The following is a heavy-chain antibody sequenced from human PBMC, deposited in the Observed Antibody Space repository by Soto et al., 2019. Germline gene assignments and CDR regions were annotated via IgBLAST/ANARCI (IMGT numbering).Heavy chain of an antibody. Sequence: QITLKESGPTLVKPTQTLTLTCTFSGFSLTTSGVAVGWIRQPPGKALEWLAVIYRDNDKRYSPSLKSRLTITKDTSKNQVVLTMTNMDPVDTATYFCAHRLGKYGFWNGGYFDFWGQGILGTVSS. CDR3: AHRLGKYGFWNGGYFDF. CDR1: GFSLTTSGVA. V-gene: IGHV2-5*02. CDR2: IYRDNDK. J-gene: IGHJ4*02. D-gene: IGHD3-3*01.